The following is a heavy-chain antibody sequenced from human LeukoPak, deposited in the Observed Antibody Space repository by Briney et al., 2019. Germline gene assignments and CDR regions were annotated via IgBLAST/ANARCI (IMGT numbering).Heavy chain of an antibody. J-gene: IGHJ6*02. D-gene: IGHD3-3*01. V-gene: IGHV3-30*18. CDR2: ISYDGSNK. CDR1: GFNFSSYG. CDR3: AKDTSSGFWSGLAV. Sequence: GGSLRLSCAASGFNFSSYGMHWVRQAPGKGLEWVAVISYDGSNKYYADSVKGRFTISRDNSKNTLYLQMNSLRAEDTAVYYCAKDTSSGFWSGLAVWGQGTTVTVSS.